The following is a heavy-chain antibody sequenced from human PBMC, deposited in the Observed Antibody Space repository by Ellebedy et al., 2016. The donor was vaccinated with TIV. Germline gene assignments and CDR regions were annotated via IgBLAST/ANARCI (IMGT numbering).Heavy chain of an antibody. CDR3: ARATVTIHLDYNMDV. Sequence: GESLKISCAASGFSFSSHSMNWVRQAPGKGLEWVSSITSSSTYIFYADSVKGRFTISRDNAKNSVSLQMNSLRAEDTAVYYCARATVTIHLDYNMDVWGQGTTVTVSS. CDR1: GFSFSSHS. D-gene: IGHD4-11*01. V-gene: IGHV3-21*01. CDR2: ITSSSTYI. J-gene: IGHJ6*02.